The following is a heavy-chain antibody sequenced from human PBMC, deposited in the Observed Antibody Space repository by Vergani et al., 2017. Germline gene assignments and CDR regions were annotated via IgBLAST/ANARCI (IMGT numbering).Heavy chain of an antibody. Sequence: QVQLQESGPGLVKPSQTLSLTCTVSGGSISSGGYYCSWIRQHPGKGLEWIGYIYYSGSTYYNPSLKSRVTIAVDTSKNQFSLKLSSVTAADTAVYYCARGRASDCSSTSCYPDAFDIWGQGTMVTVSS. CDR3: ARGRASDCSSTSCYPDAFDI. V-gene: IGHV4-31*03. D-gene: IGHD2-2*01. J-gene: IGHJ3*02. CDR1: GGSISSGGYY. CDR2: IYYSGST.